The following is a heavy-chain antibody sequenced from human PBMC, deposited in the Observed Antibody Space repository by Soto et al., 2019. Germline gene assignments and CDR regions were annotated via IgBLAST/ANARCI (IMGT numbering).Heavy chain of an antibody. V-gene: IGHV4-4*01. J-gene: IGHJ4*02. Sequence: QVQLQESGPGLVKPSGTLSLTCAVSGGSISSSNWWSWVRQPPGKGLEWIGEIYHSGSTNYNPSLKSRATRSVDKSKTQFSLNLSSVTAADTAGYCCGALPSGSYPWGQGTLVTVSS. D-gene: IGHD1-26*01. CDR1: GGSISSSNW. CDR3: GALPSGSYP. CDR2: IYHSGST.